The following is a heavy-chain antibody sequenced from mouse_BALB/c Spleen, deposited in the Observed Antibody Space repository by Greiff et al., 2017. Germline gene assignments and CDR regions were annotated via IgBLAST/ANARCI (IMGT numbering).Heavy chain of an antibody. Sequence: EVQGVESGGGLVQPGGSRKLSCAASGFTFSSFGMHWVRQAPEKGLAWVAYISSGSSTIYYADTVKGRFTISRDNPKNTLFLQMTSLRSEDTAMYYCARAGARATLYYYAMDYWGQGTSVTVSS. CDR1: GFTFSSFG. CDR3: ARAGARATLYYYAMDY. V-gene: IGHV5-17*02. CDR2: ISSGSSTI. D-gene: IGHD3-1*01. J-gene: IGHJ4*01.